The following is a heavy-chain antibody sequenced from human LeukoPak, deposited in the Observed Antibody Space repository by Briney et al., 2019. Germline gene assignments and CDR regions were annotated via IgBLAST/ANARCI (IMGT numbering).Heavy chain of an antibody. J-gene: IGHJ5*02. D-gene: IGHD3-10*01. Sequence: PSETLSLTCAVYDRSFSTYYWPWLRQLPGKGLEWIGETTYSENTNYNPSLKSRVTISVDTSKNQFSLKFTSVTAADTGLYYCARGGFYGSGRSTDHWGQGTLVTVSS. CDR3: ARGGFYGSGRSTDH. CDR1: DRSFSTYY. CDR2: TTYSENT. V-gene: IGHV4-34*01.